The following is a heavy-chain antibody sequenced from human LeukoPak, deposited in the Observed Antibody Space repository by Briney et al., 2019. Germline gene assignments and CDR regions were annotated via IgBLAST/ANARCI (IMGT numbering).Heavy chain of an antibody. D-gene: IGHD5-12*01. CDR2: IRSSSET. Sequence: PGGSLRLSCAASGFIFSQYSMNWVRQAPGKELEWVSHIRSSSETFYADSVKGRFTIFRDNARNSLYLQMNNLRGEDTAIYYCARDAGNSGYGCDLWGQGTLVTVSS. CDR1: GFIFSQYS. CDR3: ARDAGNSGYGCDL. V-gene: IGHV3-48*01. J-gene: IGHJ5*02.